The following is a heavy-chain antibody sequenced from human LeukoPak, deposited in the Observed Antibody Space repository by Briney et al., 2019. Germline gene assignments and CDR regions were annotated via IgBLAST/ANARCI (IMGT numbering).Heavy chain of an antibody. CDR2: ISNNGDGT. Sequence: GGSLRLSCAASGFAFKTYAMHWVRQAPGKGLEYVLAISNNGDGTYYANSVKGRFTISRDNYKNTLYLQIGSLRAEDMAVYYCARISSGSYSDCCGQGTLVTVSS. CDR3: ARISSGSYSDC. J-gene: IGHJ4*02. V-gene: IGHV3-64*01. CDR1: GFAFKTYA. D-gene: IGHD1-26*01.